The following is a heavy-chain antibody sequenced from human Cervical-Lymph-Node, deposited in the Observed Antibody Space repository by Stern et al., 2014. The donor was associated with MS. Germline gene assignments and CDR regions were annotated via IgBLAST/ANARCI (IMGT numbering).Heavy chain of an antibody. J-gene: IGHJ4*02. CDR2: IYPYDSDT. CDR1: GYSFTIYY. CDR3: ARHVQGFDY. Sequence: EVQLVQSGAEVKKPGESLKLSCKLSGYSFTIYYIAWVRQMPGKGLEWMGVIYPYDSDTTYSPSFQGKVTISADKSITPAYLQWSSLRASDTAMYYCARHVQGFDYWGQGTLVTVSS. V-gene: IGHV5-51*01.